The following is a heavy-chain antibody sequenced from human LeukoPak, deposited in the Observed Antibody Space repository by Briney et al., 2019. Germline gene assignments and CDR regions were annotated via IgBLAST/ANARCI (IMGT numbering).Heavy chain of an antibody. CDR1: GFTFSKYA. CDR3: AKDQGGRYYDILAGYYPENFFDY. V-gene: IGHV3-23*01. D-gene: IGHD3-9*01. Sequence: GGSLRLSRSASGFTFSKYAMSWVRQAPGKGLEWVSTISGTGGSANYADSVKGRFTFSRDNSKDTLYLQMNGLRAEDTAVYYCAKDQGGRYYDILAGYYPENFFDYWGQGTLVTVSS. CDR2: ISGTGGSA. J-gene: IGHJ4*02.